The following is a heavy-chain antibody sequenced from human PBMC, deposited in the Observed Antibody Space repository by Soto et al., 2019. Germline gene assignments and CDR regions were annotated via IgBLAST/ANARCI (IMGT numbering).Heavy chain of an antibody. CDR3: ARDNLAFQGAFDL. CDR2: ITGTSAFT. V-gene: IGHV3-21*01. D-gene: IGHD3-16*01. J-gene: IGHJ4*02. CDR1: GFACSNFQ. Sequence: GRSLRRSCAASGFACSNFQFNWVRQAPGGGLEWLSSITGTSAFTEYAESIEGRFTISRDNPNKLLFLHMDNLRPEDTAVYYCARDNLAFQGAFDLWGQGTLVTVSS.